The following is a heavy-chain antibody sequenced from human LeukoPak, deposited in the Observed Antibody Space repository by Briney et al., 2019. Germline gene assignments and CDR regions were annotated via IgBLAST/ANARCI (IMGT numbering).Heavy chain of an antibody. V-gene: IGHV5-51*01. CDR1: GYNFTSYW. D-gene: IGHD3-22*01. CDR3: ARQTYYYDNSGYFAY. J-gene: IGHJ4*02. Sequence: GESLKISCKGSGYNFTSYWIAWVRQMPGKGLEWMGIIYPGDSDTRYSPSFQGQVTISADKSISTAYLQWSSLNASDTAMYYCARQTYYYDNSGYFAYWGQGTLVTVSS. CDR2: IYPGDSDT.